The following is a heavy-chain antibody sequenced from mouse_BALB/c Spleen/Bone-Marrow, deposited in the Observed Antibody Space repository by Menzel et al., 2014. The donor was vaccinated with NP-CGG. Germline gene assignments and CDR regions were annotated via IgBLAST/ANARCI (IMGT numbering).Heavy chain of an antibody. CDR3: ARWLPAMDY. Sequence: VQVEESGAELVKPGASVKLSCTASGYAFSSYWMSWVKQRPGQGLEWIGQIYPGDGDTNYNGKFKGKATLTADKSSSTAYMQLSSLTAEDSAVYFCARWLPAMDYWGQGTS. V-gene: IGHV1-80*01. CDR1: GYAFSSYW. J-gene: IGHJ4*01. D-gene: IGHD2-2*01. CDR2: IYPGDGDT.